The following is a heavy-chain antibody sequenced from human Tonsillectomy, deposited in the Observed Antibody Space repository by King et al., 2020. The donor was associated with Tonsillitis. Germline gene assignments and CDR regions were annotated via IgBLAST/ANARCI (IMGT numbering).Heavy chain of an antibody. CDR3: TTGARRGRDY. V-gene: IGHV3-15*01. D-gene: IGHD3-10*01. CDR1: GFSFTNVW. J-gene: IGHJ4*02. CDR2: INRKTDGGTT. Sequence: EVQLVESGGGLVKPGGSLRLSCAASGFSFTNVWMSWVRQAPGKGLEWVGRINRKTDGGTTDYAAPVKGRFTISRDDSKNTLYLQMNSLKTEDTAVYYCTTGARRGRDYWGQGTLVTVAS.